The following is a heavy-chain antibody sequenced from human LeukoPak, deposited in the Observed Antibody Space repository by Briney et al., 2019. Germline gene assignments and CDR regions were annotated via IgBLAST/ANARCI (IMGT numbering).Heavy chain of an antibody. CDR3: AKILDY. CDR2: ISYDGSNK. CDR1: GFTFSSYG. Sequence: GGSLRLSCAASGFTFSSYGMHLVRQAPGKGLEWVAVISYDGSNKYYADSVKGRFTISRDNSKNTLYLQMNSLRAEDTAVYYCAKILDYWGQGTLVTVSS. J-gene: IGHJ4*02. V-gene: IGHV3-30*18.